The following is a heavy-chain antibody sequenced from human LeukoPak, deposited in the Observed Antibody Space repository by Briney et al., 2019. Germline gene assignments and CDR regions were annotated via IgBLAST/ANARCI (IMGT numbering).Heavy chain of an antibody. CDR2: IYYSGST. CDR1: GGSISSSSYY. CDR3: AGRRGYSGYGYYFDY. D-gene: IGHD5-12*01. Sequence: SSETLSLTCTVSGGSISSSSYYWGWIRQPPGKGLEWIGSIYYSGSTYYNPSLKSRVTISVDTSKSQFSLKLSSVTAADTAVYYCAGRRGYSGYGYYFDYWGQGTLVTVSS. V-gene: IGHV4-39*01. J-gene: IGHJ4*02.